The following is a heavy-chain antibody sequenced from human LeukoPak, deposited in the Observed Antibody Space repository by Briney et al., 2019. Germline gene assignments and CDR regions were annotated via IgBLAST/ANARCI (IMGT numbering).Heavy chain of an antibody. D-gene: IGHD2-15*01. CDR1: GYTFTGYY. Sequence: SVKVSCKASGYTFTGYYMHWVRQAPGQGLEWMGRIIPILGIANYAQKFQGRVTITADRSTSTAYMELSSLRSEDTAVYYCARAPGYCSGGSCYSDAFDIWGQGTMVTVSS. J-gene: IGHJ3*02. CDR2: IIPILGIA. CDR3: ARAPGYCSGGSCYSDAFDI. V-gene: IGHV1-69*02.